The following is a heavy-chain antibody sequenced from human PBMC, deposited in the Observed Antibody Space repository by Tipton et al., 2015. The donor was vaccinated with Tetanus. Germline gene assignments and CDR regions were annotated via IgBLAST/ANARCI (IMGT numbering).Heavy chain of an antibody. J-gene: IGHJ4*02. Sequence: TLSLTCTISGGSVRGSDYQWNWIRQTPGKGLEWLAYISYSGRTNSNHSHKSRITVLQDTSKNQFSLKLTSVTAADTAVYYCARANYEFPKKGPFDSWGRGTLVIVSS. D-gene: IGHD3-3*01. V-gene: IGHV4-61*08. CDR2: ISYSGRT. CDR3: ARANYEFPKKGPFDS. CDR1: GGSVRGSDYQ.